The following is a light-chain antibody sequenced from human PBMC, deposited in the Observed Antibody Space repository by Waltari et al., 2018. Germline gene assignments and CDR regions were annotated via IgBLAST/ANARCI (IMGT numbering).Light chain of an antibody. CDR1: QNIINY. V-gene: IGKV1-39*01. CDR2: AAS. J-gene: IGKJ2*01. Sequence: DIQMPQSPSSLSASVGTRVPTTCRASQNIINYLHWYHQEPGKAPHLLIYAASTLQTGVTSRFSGSGSGTEFTLTISGLQPQDFATYYCQQIYSYPYTFGQGTKLEI. CDR3: QQIYSYPYT.